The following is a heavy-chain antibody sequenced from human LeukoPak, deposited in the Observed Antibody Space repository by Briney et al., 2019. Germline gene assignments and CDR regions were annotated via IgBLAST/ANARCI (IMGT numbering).Heavy chain of an antibody. CDR3: TTMDYDILTGYYGGFDY. D-gene: IGHD3-9*01. J-gene: IGHJ4*02. Sequence: GGSLRLSCAASGFTFSNAWMCWVRQAPGKGLEWVGRIKSKTDGGTTDYAAPVKGRFTISRDDSKNTLYLQMNSLKTEDTAVYYCTTMDYDILTGYYGGFDYWGQGTLVTVSS. CDR1: GFTFSNAW. V-gene: IGHV3-15*01. CDR2: IKSKTDGGTT.